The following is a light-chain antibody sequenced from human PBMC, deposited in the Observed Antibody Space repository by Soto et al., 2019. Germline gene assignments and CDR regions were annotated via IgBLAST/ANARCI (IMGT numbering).Light chain of an antibody. Sequence: SYELTQPPSVSVSPGQTASITCSGDKLGDKYACWYQHKPGQSPVLVIYQDSKRPSGIPERFSGSNSGNTATLTISGTQAMDEADYYCQAWDSSGNYVFGTGTKV. CDR1: KLGDKY. CDR3: QAWDSSGNYV. V-gene: IGLV3-1*01. CDR2: QDS. J-gene: IGLJ1*01.